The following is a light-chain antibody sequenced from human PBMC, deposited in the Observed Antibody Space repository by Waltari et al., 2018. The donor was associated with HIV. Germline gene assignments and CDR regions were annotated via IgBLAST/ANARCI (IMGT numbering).Light chain of an antibody. Sequence: EKVMTQSPVTLSVSPGERATLSCRASQSVGTNVTWYQHKSGQAPRLLIYGASTRATAIPARFSGSGSGTEFTLTITSLQSDDYATYYCQQYQTWPLTFGPGTTVDI. J-gene: IGKJ3*01. CDR3: QQYQTWPLT. CDR2: GAS. CDR1: QSVGTN. V-gene: IGKV3-15*01.